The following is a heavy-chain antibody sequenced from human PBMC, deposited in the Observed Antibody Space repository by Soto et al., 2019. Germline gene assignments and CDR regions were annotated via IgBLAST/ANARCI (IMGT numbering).Heavy chain of an antibody. CDR3: AKGHSKKYYYYYYMDV. J-gene: IGHJ6*03. Sequence: GGSLRLSCAASGFTFSSYGMHWVRQAPGKGLEWVAVISYDGSNKYYADSVKGRFTISRDNSKNTLYLQMNSLRAEDTAVYYCAKGHSKKYYYYYYMDVWGKGTTVTVSS. CDR2: ISYDGSNK. CDR1: GFTFSSYG. D-gene: IGHD4-4*01. V-gene: IGHV3-30*18.